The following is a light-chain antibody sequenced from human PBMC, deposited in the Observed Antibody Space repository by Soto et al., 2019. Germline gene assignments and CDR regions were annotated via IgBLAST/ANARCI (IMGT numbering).Light chain of an antibody. V-gene: IGKV1-27*01. CDR1: HGISNN. J-gene: IGKJ3*01. Sequence: DIQMTESPSSMSASVGDRVNITCRASHGISNNLAWYQQKPGKVPKLLIYAASTLQSGVSSRLRGSRSGMDFTLSICSRESEDVATYYCQKYNCAPPCTFGSGTKVDSK. CDR2: AAS. CDR3: QKYNCAPPCT.